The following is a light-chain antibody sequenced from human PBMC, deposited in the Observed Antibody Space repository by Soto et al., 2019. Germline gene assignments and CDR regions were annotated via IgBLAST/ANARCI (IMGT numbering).Light chain of an antibody. V-gene: IGKV1-9*01. CDR3: QHLNDYRYT. CDR2: APS. CDR1: QAISSS. Sequence: DIQLTQSPSFLSASVGDRVTITCRASQAISSSLAWYQHNPGKAPKLLIYAPSTLQNGVPSSFSGSGSGTEFTLTFSSLQPEDFATYYCQHLNDYRYTFGQGTKVEIK. J-gene: IGKJ2*01.